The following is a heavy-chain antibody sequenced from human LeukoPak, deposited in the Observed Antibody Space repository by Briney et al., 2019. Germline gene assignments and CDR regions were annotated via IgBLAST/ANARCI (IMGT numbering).Heavy chain of an antibody. D-gene: IGHD3-10*02. CDR2: ISSSGSTI. CDR3: AELGITMIGGV. J-gene: IGHJ6*04. CDR1: GFTFTNYA. V-gene: IGHV3-48*03. Sequence: PGGSLRLSCAASGFTFTNYAMNWVRQAPGKGLEWVSYISSSGSTIYYAGSVKGRFTISRDNAKNSLYLQMNSLRAEDTAVYYCAELGITMIGGVWGKGTTVTISS.